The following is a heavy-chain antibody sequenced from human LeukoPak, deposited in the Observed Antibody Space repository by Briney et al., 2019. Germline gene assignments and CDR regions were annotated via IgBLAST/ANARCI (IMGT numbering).Heavy chain of an antibody. CDR2: INHSGST. Sequence: SETLSLTCTVSGGSISSSSYYWSWIRQPPGKGLEWIGEINHSGSTNYNPSLKSRVTISVDTSKNQFSLKLSSVTAADTAVYYCARGGFWSGYLTRRTNWFDPWGQGTLVTVSS. CDR1: GGSISSSSYY. D-gene: IGHD3-3*01. V-gene: IGHV4-39*07. CDR3: ARGGFWSGYLTRRTNWFDP. J-gene: IGHJ5*02.